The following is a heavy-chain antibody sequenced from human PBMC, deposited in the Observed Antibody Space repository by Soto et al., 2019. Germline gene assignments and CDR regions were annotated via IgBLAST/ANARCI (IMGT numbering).Heavy chain of an antibody. CDR2: IYYSGST. CDR1: VVSINRGDYY. V-gene: IGHV4-30-4*01. D-gene: IGHD6-13*01. Sequence: ITCIVSVVSINRGDYYWRWIRQPPGKGLEWIGYIYYSGSTNYNPSLKSRVTISVDTSKNQFSLKLSSVTAADTAVYYCARELYSSSSNWFDPWGQGTLVTVSS. J-gene: IGHJ5*02. CDR3: ARELYSSSSNWFDP.